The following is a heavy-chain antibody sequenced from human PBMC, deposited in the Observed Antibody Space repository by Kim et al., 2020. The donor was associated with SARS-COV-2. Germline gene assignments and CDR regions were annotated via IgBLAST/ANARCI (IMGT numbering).Heavy chain of an antibody. V-gene: IGHV3-53*01. D-gene: IGHD3-3*01. CDR2: ISSGGST. CDR1: GFTFSSYY. Sequence: GGSLRLSCAASGFTFSSYYMSWVRQAPGKGLEWVSVISSGGSTYYADSVKGRFTISSDNSKNTLYVQMNSLRAEDTAVYYCARDARPPYGFWSGYTIYGMDVWGQGTTVTVSS. J-gene: IGHJ6*02. CDR3: ARDARPPYGFWSGYTIYGMDV.